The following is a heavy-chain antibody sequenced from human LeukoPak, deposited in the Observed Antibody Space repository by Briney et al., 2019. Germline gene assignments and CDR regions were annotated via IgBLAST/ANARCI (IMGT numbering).Heavy chain of an antibody. CDR3: ARGFYDSSGYYRDY. Sequence: SGTLSLTCTVSGGSISSYYWSWIRQPPGKGLEWIGYIYYSGSTNYNPSLKSRVTISVDTSKNQFSLKLSSVTAADTAVYYCARGFYDSSGYYRDYWGQGTLVTVSS. J-gene: IGHJ4*02. CDR1: GGSISSYY. D-gene: IGHD3-22*01. CDR2: IYYSGST. V-gene: IGHV4-59*08.